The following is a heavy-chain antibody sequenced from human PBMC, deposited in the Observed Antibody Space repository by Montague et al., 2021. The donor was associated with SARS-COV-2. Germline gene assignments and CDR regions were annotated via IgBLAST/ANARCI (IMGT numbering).Heavy chain of an antibody. CDR2: SHSSGNT. D-gene: IGHD1-26*01. CDR1: SGSISSEDYY. CDR3: ARLSGTVAATGVVLSAPDWYFDL. Sequence: SETLSLTCTVSSGSISSEDYYWGWIRQAPGKGLEWIGISHSSGNTYYNPSLKSRVMLSVDTSKNHFSLEVTSVTAADTATYYCARLSGTVAATGVVLSAPDWYFDLWGRGTLVTFSS. V-gene: IGHV4-39*02. J-gene: IGHJ2*01.